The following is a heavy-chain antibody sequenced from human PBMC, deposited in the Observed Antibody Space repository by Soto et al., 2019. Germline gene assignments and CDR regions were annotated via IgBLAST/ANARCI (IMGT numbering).Heavy chain of an antibody. D-gene: IGHD6-19*01. CDR2: IYYSGST. CDR1: GGSISSYY. J-gene: IGHJ4*02. Sequence: SETLSLTCTVSGGSISSYYWSWIRQPPGKGLEWIGYIYYSGSTNYNPSLKSRVTISVDTSKNQFSLKLSSVTAADTAVYYCAKEAVAGTGPRDWGQGTLVTGS. CDR3: AKEAVAGTGPRD. V-gene: IGHV4-59*01.